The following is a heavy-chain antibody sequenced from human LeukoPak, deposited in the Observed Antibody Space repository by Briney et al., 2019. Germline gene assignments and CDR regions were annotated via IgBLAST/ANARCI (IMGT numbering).Heavy chain of an antibody. Sequence: GESLKISYKGSGYSFTSYWIGWVRQMPGKGLEWMGIIYPGDSDTRYSPSFQGQVTISADKSISTAYLQWSSLKASDTAMYYCARHRSGYDFWSGRSNYYYYYGMDVWGQGTTVTVSS. J-gene: IGHJ6*02. V-gene: IGHV5-51*01. D-gene: IGHD3-3*01. CDR2: IYPGDSDT. CDR1: GYSFTSYW. CDR3: ARHRSGYDFWSGRSNYYYYYGMDV.